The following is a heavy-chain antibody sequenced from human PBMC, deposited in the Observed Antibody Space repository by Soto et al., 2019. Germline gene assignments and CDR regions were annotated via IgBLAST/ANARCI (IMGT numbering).Heavy chain of an antibody. V-gene: IGHV1-18*01. CDR3: ARDDVGVDTAMGFDY. CDR2: ISAYNGNT. CDR1: GYTFTSFG. D-gene: IGHD5-18*01. Sequence: GASVKVSCKASGYTFTSFGISWVRQAPGQGLEWMGWISAYNGNTNYAQKLQGRVTMTTDTSTSTAYMELRSLRSDDTAVYYCARDDVGVDTAMGFDYWGQGTLVTVSS. J-gene: IGHJ4*02.